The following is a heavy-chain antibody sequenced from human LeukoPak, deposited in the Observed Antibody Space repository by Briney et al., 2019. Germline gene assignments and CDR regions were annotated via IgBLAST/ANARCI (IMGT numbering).Heavy chain of an antibody. CDR3: ARCTNPSQLEDH. CDR2: ISAYNGNT. V-gene: IGHV1-18*01. CDR1: GYTFTSYG. Sequence: ASVKVSCKASGYTFTSYGISWVRPAPGQGLEWMGWISAYNGNTNYAQKLQGRVTMTTDTSTSTAYMELRSLGSDDTAVYYCARCTNPSQLEDHWGQGTLVTVSS. D-gene: IGHD6-6*01. J-gene: IGHJ4*02.